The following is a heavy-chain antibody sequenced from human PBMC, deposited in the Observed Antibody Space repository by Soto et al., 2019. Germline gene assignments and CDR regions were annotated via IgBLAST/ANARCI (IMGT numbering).Heavy chain of an antibody. CDR2: INHSGST. J-gene: IGHJ4*02. Sequence: PSETLSLTCAVYGGSFSGYYWSWIRQPPGKGLEWIGEINHSGSTNYNPSLKSRVTISVDTSKNQFSLKLSSVTAADTAVYYCARDRLRYFDWPRLDYWGQGTLVTVS. CDR3: ARDRLRYFDWPRLDY. V-gene: IGHV4-34*01. D-gene: IGHD3-9*01. CDR1: GGSFSGYY.